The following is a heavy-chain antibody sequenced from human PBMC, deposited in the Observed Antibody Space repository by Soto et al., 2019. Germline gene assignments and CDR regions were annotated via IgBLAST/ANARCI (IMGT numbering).Heavy chain of an antibody. D-gene: IGHD6-13*01. CDR2: VHYSGTT. CDR1: GASISSTSYY. V-gene: IGHV4-39*01. Sequence: PSETLSLTCTVSGASISSTSYYWGWIRQTPGKGLEWIGSVHYSGTTYSNPSLKSRVTISVDTSKNLFTLKLSSVTAADTAVYYCVRRRYSSSWSFAFNIWGQGTMVTVSS. CDR3: VRRRYSSSWSFAFNI. J-gene: IGHJ3*02.